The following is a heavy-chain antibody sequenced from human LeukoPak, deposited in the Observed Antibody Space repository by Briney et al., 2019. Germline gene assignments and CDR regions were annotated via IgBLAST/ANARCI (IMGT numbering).Heavy chain of an antibody. CDR3: ARDAWLVGTTNLYYFDY. D-gene: IGHD1-26*01. CDR2: IYPNSGDT. V-gene: IGHV1-2*02. J-gene: IGHJ4*02. CDR1: EYTFTDYY. Sequence: GASVKVSCKASEYTFTDYYMHWVRQAPGQGLEWMGWIYPNSGDTNYAQKFQGRVAMTRDPSISTAYMELSRLRSDDTAVYYCARDAWLVGTTNLYYFDYWGQGTLVTVSS.